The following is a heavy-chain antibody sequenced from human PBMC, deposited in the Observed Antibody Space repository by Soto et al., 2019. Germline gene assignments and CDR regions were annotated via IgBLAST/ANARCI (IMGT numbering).Heavy chain of an antibody. Sequence: SETLSLTCVVSNFSISSGYYWGWIRQSPGKGLEWIASIYRSGTTSYNPSLKSRVTISVDPSKNQFSLMLTAVTAADTAVYYCARTHSGSYYSAFNYWGRGSLVTVSS. J-gene: IGHJ4*02. CDR2: IYRSGTT. CDR1: NFSISSGYY. V-gene: IGHV4-38-2*01. CDR3: ARTHSGSYYSAFNY. D-gene: IGHD1-26*01.